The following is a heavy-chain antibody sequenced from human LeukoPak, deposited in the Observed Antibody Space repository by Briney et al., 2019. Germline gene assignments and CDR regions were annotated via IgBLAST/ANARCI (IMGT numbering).Heavy chain of an antibody. CDR2: INPNSGGT. Sequence: ASVKVSCKASGYTFTGYYMHWVRQAPGQGLEWMGWINPNSGGTNYAQEFQGRVTMTRDTSISTAYMELSRLRSDDTAVCYCARAVDIVVVPAAPFDPWGQGTLVTVSS. J-gene: IGHJ5*02. V-gene: IGHV1-2*02. CDR1: GYTFTGYY. CDR3: ARAVDIVVVPAAPFDP. D-gene: IGHD2-2*03.